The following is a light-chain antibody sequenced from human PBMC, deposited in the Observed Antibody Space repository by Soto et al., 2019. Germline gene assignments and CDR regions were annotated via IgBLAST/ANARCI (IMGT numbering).Light chain of an antibody. CDR2: DVS. Sequence: QSALTQPASVSGSPGQSITFSCTGTSSDVGGYNYVSWYQQHPGKAPKLIIYDVSNRPSGVSNRFSGSKSGNTASLTISGLQAEDEADYYCSSYTSRSTLVVFGGGTKLTVL. CDR3: SSYTSRSTLVV. J-gene: IGLJ2*01. CDR1: SSDVGGYNY. V-gene: IGLV2-14*01.